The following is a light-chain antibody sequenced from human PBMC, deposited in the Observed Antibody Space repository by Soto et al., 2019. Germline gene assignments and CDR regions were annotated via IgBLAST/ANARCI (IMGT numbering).Light chain of an antibody. V-gene: IGLV2-14*03. Sequence: QSALTQPASVSGSPGQSITISCTGTSSDVGAYNYVSWYQQHPGKAPKLIIYEVSDRPSGVSNRFSGSKSGNTASLTISGLQAEDEADYYWSSFAGSRVLVLGGGTKLTVL. CDR2: EVS. CDR3: SSFAGSRVLV. J-gene: IGLJ2*01. CDR1: SSDVGAYNY.